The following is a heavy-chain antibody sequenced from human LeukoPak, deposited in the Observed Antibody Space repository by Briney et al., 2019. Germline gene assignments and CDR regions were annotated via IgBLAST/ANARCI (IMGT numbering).Heavy chain of an antibody. CDR2: ISSSSSYI. J-gene: IGHJ4*02. CDR1: GFTFSSYE. Sequence: GGSLRLSCAASGFTFSSYEMNWVRQAPGKGLEWVSSISSSSSYIYYADSVKGRFTISRDNAKNSLYLQMNSLRAEDTAVYYCARVFRYGSGSYYNRGAFDYWGQGTLVTVSS. CDR3: ARVFRYGSGSYYNRGAFDY. V-gene: IGHV3-21*01. D-gene: IGHD3-10*01.